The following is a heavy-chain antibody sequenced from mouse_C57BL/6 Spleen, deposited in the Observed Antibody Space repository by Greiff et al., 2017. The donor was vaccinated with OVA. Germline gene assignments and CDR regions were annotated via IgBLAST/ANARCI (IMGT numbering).Heavy chain of an antibody. J-gene: IGHJ4*01. D-gene: IGHD2-1*01. CDR1: GYTFTSYW. CDR2: IDPSDSET. Sequence: QVQLKQPGAELVRPGSSVKLSCKASGYTFTSYWMHWVKQRPIQGLEWIGNIDPSDSETHYNQKFKDKATLTVDKSSSTAYMQLSSLTSEDSAVYYCARDYGNYHAMDYWGQGTSVTVSS. V-gene: IGHV1-52*01. CDR3: ARDYGNYHAMDY.